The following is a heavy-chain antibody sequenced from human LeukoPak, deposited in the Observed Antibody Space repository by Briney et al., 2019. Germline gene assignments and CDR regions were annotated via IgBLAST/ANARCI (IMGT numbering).Heavy chain of an antibody. D-gene: IGHD3-10*01. CDR3: ARDVGSYYGMDV. CDR2: IYYSGST. Sequence: SETLSLTCTVSGGSISSYYWSWIRQPPGKGLEWIGYIYYSGSTNHNPSLKSRVTISVDTSKNQFSLKLSSVTAADTAVYYCARDVGSYYGMDVWGQGTTVTVSS. CDR1: GGSISSYY. J-gene: IGHJ6*02. V-gene: IGHV4-59*01.